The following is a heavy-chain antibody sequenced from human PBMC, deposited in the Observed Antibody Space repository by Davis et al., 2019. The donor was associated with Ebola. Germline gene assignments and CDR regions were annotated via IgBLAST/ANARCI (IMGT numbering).Heavy chain of an antibody. Sequence: ASVKVSCKASGYTFTSYAMHWVRQAPGQRLEWMGWINAGNGNTKYSQKFQGRVTITRDTSASTAYMELSSLRSEDTAVYYCAREPHYDILTGYYGGMDVWGQGTTVTVSS. CDR1: GYTFTSYA. D-gene: IGHD3-9*01. CDR2: INAGNGNT. CDR3: AREPHYDILTGYYGGMDV. V-gene: IGHV1-3*01. J-gene: IGHJ6*02.